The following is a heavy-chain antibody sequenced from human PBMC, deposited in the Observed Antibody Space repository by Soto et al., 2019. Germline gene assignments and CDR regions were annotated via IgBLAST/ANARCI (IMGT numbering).Heavy chain of an antibody. CDR2: INTGNGYT. Sequence: ASVKVSCKASGYTFTSYPVHWVRQAPGQRLEWMGWINTGNGYTKYSQKFQGRVSITRDTSASTTYMQLTSLRSDDTALYYCARDRGGYCSGGSCSQALFDPWGQGTLVTVSS. V-gene: IGHV1-3*04. J-gene: IGHJ5*02. CDR1: GYTFTSYP. CDR3: ARDRGGYCSGGSCSQALFDP. D-gene: IGHD2-15*01.